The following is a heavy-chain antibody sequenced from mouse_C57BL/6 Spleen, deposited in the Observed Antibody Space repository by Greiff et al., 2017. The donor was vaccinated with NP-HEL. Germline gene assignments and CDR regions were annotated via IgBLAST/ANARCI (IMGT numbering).Heavy chain of an antibody. CDR3: ARRTTVVEGDY. Sequence: VQLQQSGAELVKPGASVKISCKATGYAFSSYWMNWVKQRPGKGLEWIGQIYPGDGDTNYNGKFKGKATLTADKSSSTAYMQLSSLTSEDSAVYFCARRTTVVEGDYWGQGTTLTVSS. V-gene: IGHV1-80*01. D-gene: IGHD1-1*01. CDR1: GYAFSSYW. J-gene: IGHJ2*01. CDR2: IYPGDGDT.